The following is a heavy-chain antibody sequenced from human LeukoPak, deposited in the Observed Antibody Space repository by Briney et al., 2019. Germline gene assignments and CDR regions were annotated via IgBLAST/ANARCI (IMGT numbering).Heavy chain of an antibody. D-gene: IGHD4-11*01. Sequence: SETLSLTCTVSGGSISTRNYWGWIRPPPGEGLEWVGSIYYSGTTYYRPSLQSRVTISVDTSRHQLYMRLTSGTAADTAVYYCARHSVTVSTALFYSWGPGTLVTVSS. CDR1: GGSISTRNY. V-gene: IGHV4-39*01. J-gene: IGHJ4*02. CDR2: IYYSGTT. CDR3: ARHSVTVSTALFYS.